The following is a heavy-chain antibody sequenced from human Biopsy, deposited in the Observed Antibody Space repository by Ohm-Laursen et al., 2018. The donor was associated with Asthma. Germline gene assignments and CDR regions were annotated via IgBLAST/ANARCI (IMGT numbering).Heavy chain of an antibody. Sequence: GSSVKVSCKASGYNFISFAIHWVRQAPGQRLEWMGGVNTGNGDTKYSQKFQGSVTITRDTSASTAYMELRSLRSEDTATYYCARTYYDFLTGQVKDVFGVWGQGTMVTVSS. D-gene: IGHD3-9*01. J-gene: IGHJ3*01. CDR2: VNTGNGDT. CDR1: GYNFISFA. V-gene: IGHV1-3*04. CDR3: ARTYYDFLTGQVKDVFGV.